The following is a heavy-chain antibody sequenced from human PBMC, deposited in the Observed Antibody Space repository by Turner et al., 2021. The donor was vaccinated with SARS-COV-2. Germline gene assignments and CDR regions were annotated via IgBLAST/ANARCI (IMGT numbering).Heavy chain of an antibody. J-gene: IGHJ5*02. CDR1: GASIGSSRNY. D-gene: IGHD6-19*01. CDR2: INYSGRT. Sequence: QLQLQESGPGLVKASETLSLTCTVSGASIGSSRNYWGWIRQPPGKGLEWIGSINYSGRTYYKSSLKSRVTISVDTSKNQFSLKLSSVTAADTAVYYCARQGREQWLASNWFDPWGQGTLVTVSS. V-gene: IGHV4-39*01. CDR3: ARQGREQWLASNWFDP.